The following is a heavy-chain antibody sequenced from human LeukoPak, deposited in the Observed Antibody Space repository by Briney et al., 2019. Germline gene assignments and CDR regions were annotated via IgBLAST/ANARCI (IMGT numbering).Heavy chain of an antibody. Sequence: AAVKVSCKASGYSFSTYDVNWVRQASVQGLEWMGIINPSGGSTSYAQKFQGRVTMTRDMSTSTVYMELSGLRSEDTAVYYCARDPGGGYCSGGSCPQERVYYHYMDVWGKGTTVTVSS. V-gene: IGHV1-46*01. D-gene: IGHD2-15*01. CDR1: GYSFSTYD. CDR2: INPSGGST. CDR3: ARDPGGGYCSGGSCPQERVYYHYMDV. J-gene: IGHJ6*03.